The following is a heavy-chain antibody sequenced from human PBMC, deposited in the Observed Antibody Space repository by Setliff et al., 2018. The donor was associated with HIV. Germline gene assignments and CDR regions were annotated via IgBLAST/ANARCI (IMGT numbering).Heavy chain of an antibody. D-gene: IGHD4-17*01. V-gene: IGHV1-69*02. J-gene: IGHJ4*02. CDR3: ARAPRDGNNYGYQPYYFDY. CDR2: IIPILGVA. Sequence: GASVKVSCKASRSTFNSHTINWVRQAPGQGLDWMGRIIPILGVANYAQKFQGRVTITTDESTSTAYMELSSLRSEDTAVYYCARAPRDGNNYGYQPYYFDYWGQGTLVTVSS. CDR1: RSTFNSHT.